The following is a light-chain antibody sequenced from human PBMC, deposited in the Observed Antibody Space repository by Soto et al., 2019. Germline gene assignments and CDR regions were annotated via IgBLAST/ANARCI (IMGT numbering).Light chain of an antibody. CDR2: DAS. J-gene: IGKJ5*01. CDR3: QQLFDSPIT. V-gene: IGKV1-5*01. Sequence: DIQMTQSPSTLSASVGDRVTMSFRASQSISSWLAWYQQKPGKAPKLLIYDASSLESGVPSRFSGSGSGTEFTLTISSLQPDDFATYYCQQLFDSPITFGQGTRLEIK. CDR1: QSISSW.